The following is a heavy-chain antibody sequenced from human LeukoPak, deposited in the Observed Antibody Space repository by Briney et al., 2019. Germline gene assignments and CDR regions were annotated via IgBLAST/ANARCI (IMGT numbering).Heavy chain of an antibody. V-gene: IGHV3-74*01. J-gene: IGHJ3*02. CDR1: GFTFSNYW. CDR2: INSDGSST. D-gene: IGHD3-3*01. Sequence: PGGSLRLSCAASGFTFSNYWMHWVRQAPGKGLVWVSLINSDGSSTIYADSVKGRFTISRDNAKNTLYLQMNSLRAEDTAVYYCARGLTIFGVVNDAFDIWGQGTIVTVSS. CDR3: ARGLTIFGVVNDAFDI.